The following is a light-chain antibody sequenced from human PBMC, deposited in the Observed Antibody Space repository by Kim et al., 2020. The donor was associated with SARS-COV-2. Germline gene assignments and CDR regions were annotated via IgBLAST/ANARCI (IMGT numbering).Light chain of an antibody. CDR3: AAWDHGLKGWV. V-gene: IGLV1-44*01. Sequence: QSVLTQPPSASGTPGQRVTVSCSGSRSNIGSNTVNWFQQVPGTAPKLLIFNDNRRPSGVPARVSGSKSDTSASLAIGGLQSEDEALYFCAAWDHGLKGWVFGGGTQVTVL. CDR1: RSNIGSNT. CDR2: NDN. J-gene: IGLJ3*02.